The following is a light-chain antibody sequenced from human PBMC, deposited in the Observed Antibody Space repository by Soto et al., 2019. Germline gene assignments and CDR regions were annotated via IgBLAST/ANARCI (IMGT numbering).Light chain of an antibody. CDR2: AAS. Sequence: DIQMTQSPSSVSASIGDRVTISCRASQSIYNWLVWYQQKPGKAPKLLIYAASSLQSGVPTRFSGSGYGTDYSLTISSLQLEDYATYYGPQADSCHHPFGGGTTGDIK. V-gene: IGKV1-12*01. CDR3: PQADSCHHP. CDR1: QSIYNW. J-gene: IGKJ4*01.